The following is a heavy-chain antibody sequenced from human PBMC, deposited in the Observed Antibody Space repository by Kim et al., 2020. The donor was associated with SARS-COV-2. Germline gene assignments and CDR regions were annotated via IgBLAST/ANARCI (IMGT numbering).Heavy chain of an antibody. Sequence: SETLSLTCAVYGGSFSGYYWSWIRQPPGKGLEWIGEINHSGSTNYNPSLKSRVTISVDTSKNQFSLKLSSVTAADTAVYYCARGLQQWLVPQDAFDIWGQGTMVTVSS. CDR3: ARGLQQWLVPQDAFDI. CDR2: INHSGST. J-gene: IGHJ3*02. V-gene: IGHV4-34*01. D-gene: IGHD6-19*01. CDR1: GGSFSGYY.